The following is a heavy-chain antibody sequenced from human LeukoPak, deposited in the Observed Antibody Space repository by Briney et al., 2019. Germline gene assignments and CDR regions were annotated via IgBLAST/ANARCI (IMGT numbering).Heavy chain of an antibody. D-gene: IGHD1-26*01. CDR2: IYSGGTT. J-gene: IGHJ3*02. V-gene: IGHV3-53*05. CDR3: AKSMGATYYDLVAVDI. CDR1: GFTVSVNY. Sequence: GGSLRLSCAVSGFTVSVNYMSCVPQAPGKGLEWVSLIYSGGTTYYADSVKGRFTISRDNSKNTVYLQMNSLRPEDTALYYCAKSMGATYYDLVAVDIWGQGTVVTVSS.